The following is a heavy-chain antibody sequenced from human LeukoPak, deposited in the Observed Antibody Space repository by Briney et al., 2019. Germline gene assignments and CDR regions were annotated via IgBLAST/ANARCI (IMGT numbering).Heavy chain of an antibody. CDR1: GFTFGKYS. J-gene: IGHJ4*02. Sequence: GALRLSCVASGFTFGKYSMHWVRQAPGKGLEWVSSILTDGNNRHHADSVKGRFTISRDNSENTLYLQMNSLRPEDTAIYYCARDSLRGDYESPTGYWGQGTLVSVSS. CDR2: ILTDGNNR. V-gene: IGHV3-30-3*01. D-gene: IGHD4-17*01. CDR3: ARDSLRGDYESPTGY.